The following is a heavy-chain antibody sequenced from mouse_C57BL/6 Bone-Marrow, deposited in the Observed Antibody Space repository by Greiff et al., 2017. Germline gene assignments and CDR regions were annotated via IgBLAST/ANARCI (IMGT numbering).Heavy chain of an antibody. Sequence: EVQLQESGAELVRPGASVKLSCTASGFNIKDDYMHWVKQRPEQGLEWIGWIDPENGDTEYASKFPGKATITADTSSNTSYLLLSSLTSEDTAVYYCTTRVYYDGSSPAWFAYCGQGTLVTVSA. J-gene: IGHJ3*01. D-gene: IGHD1-1*01. V-gene: IGHV14-4*01. CDR2: IDPENGDT. CDR3: TTRVYYDGSSPAWFAY. CDR1: GFNIKDDY.